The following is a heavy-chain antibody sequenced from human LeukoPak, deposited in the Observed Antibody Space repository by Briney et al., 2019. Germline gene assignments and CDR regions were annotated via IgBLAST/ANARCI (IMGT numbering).Heavy chain of an antibody. J-gene: IGHJ4*02. Sequence: QPGLTLRLSCAASGFTFSSYWMHWVRQAPGMGLVWVSRINNDGSTTSYADSVKGRFTVSRDNAKNTLSLQMNSLRAEDTAVYYCVRRYYDSSGHRFDYWGQGTLVTVSS. CDR3: VRRYYDSSGHRFDY. CDR1: GFTFSSYW. CDR2: INNDGSTT. D-gene: IGHD3-22*01. V-gene: IGHV3-74*01.